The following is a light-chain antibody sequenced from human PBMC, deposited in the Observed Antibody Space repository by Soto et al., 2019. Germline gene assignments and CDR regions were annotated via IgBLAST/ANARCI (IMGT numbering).Light chain of an antibody. CDR3: CSYASRNILV. CDR1: SSDVGSHNL. Sequence: QSVLTQPASVSGSPGQSITISCTGTSSDVGSHNLVSWYQHHPGKAPKLMIYEGSKRPSGVSSRFSGSKSGNRASLTISGLQAEDEADYSCCSYASRNILVFGPGTKVTVL. J-gene: IGLJ1*01. V-gene: IGLV2-23*01. CDR2: EGS.